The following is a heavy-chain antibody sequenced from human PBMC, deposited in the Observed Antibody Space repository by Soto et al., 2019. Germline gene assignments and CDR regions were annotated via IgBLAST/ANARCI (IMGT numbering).Heavy chain of an antibody. Sequence: QVQLQESGPGLVKPSQTLSLTCTVSGGSISSGGYYWSWIRQHPGKGLEWIGYIYYSGSTYYNPSLKSRVTISVDTSKNQFSLTLSSVTAADTAVYYCARAPKCSGGSCYSEGNWFDPWGQGTLVTVSS. CDR3: ARAPKCSGGSCYSEGNWFDP. CDR1: GGSISSGGYY. D-gene: IGHD2-15*01. V-gene: IGHV4-31*03. CDR2: IYYSGST. J-gene: IGHJ5*02.